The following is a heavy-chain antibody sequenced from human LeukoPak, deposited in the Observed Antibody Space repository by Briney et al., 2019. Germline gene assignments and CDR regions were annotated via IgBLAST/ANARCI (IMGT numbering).Heavy chain of an antibody. D-gene: IGHD5-12*01. CDR1: GYTFTGYY. CDR2: ISSYNGNT. V-gene: IGHV1-18*04. Sequence: HGASVKVSCKASGYTFTGYYMHWVRQAPGQGLEWMGWISSYNGNTKYAQKVQGRVTMTTDTSTSTAYMELRSLRSDDTAVYYCARERGGYGILDYWGQGTLVTVSS. J-gene: IGHJ4*02. CDR3: ARERGGYGILDY.